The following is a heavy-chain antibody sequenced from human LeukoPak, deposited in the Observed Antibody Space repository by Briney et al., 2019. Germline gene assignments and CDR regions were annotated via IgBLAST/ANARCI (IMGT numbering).Heavy chain of an antibody. CDR2: IIPIFGTA. D-gene: IGHD3-10*01. V-gene: IGHV1-69*01. CDR1: GGTFSSYA. Sequence: GSSVKVSCKASGGTFSSYAISWVRQAPGQGLEWMGGIIPIFGTANYAHKFQGRVTITADESTSTAYMELSSLRSEDTAVYYCARDQPMVRGVHPLDYWGQGTLVTVSS. CDR3: ARDQPMVRGVHPLDY. J-gene: IGHJ4*02.